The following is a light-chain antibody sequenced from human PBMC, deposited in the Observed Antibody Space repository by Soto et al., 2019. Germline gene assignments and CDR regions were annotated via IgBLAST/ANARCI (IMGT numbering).Light chain of an antibody. CDR2: DVS. CDR1: SSDVGGYNY. Sequence: QSVLTQPASVSGSPGQSITISCTGTSSDVGGYNYVSWYQQHPGKAPKLMIYDVSNRPLGVSNRFSGSKSGNTASLTISGLQAEDEADYYCSSYTSSSTSVVFGGGTQLTVL. J-gene: IGLJ2*01. CDR3: SSYTSSSTSVV. V-gene: IGLV2-14*01.